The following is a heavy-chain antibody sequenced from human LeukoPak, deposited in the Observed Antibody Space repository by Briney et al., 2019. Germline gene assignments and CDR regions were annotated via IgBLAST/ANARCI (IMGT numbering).Heavy chain of an antibody. D-gene: IGHD3-22*01. Sequence: SETLSLTCAVYGGSFSGYYWSWIRQPPGKGLEWIGEINHSGSTNYNPSLKSRVTISVDTSKNQFSLKLSSVTAADTAVYYCARHGTDSSGYLPLDYWGQGTLVTVSS. CDR1: GGSFSGYY. CDR3: ARHGTDSSGYLPLDY. V-gene: IGHV4-34*01. CDR2: INHSGST. J-gene: IGHJ4*02.